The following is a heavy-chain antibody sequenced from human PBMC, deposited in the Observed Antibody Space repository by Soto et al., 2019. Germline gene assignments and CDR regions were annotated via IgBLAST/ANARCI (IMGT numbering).Heavy chain of an antibody. CDR1: GFTFSSYA. Sequence: AGGSRRLSCAASGFTFSSYAMSWVRQAPGKGLEWVSAISGSGGSTYYADSVKCRFTISRDNSKNSLYLQLNSLRAEDAALHSCAKDAALDILDFWGQAILVTVSS. D-gene: IGHD2-2*03. CDR2: ISGSGGST. J-gene: IGHJ4*02. CDR3: AKDAALDILDF. V-gene: IGHV3-23*01.